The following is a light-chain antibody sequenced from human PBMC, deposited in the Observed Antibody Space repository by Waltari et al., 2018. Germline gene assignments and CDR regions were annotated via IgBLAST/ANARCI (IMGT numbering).Light chain of an antibody. J-gene: IGLJ3*02. CDR1: SASIASNF. V-gene: IGLV6-57*03. CDR3: QSYDSKNTKV. CDR2: EDK. Sequence: FILTQPHSVSESPGKTITLSCTRNSASIASNFVQWYQLRPDSVPMPVIYEDKQRPSGVPDRFSGSIDRSSNSASLTISGLKTEDEGDYYCQSYDSKNTKVFGGGTKLTVL.